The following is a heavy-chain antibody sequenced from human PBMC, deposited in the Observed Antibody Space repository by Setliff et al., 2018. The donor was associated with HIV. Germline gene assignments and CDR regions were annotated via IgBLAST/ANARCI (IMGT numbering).Heavy chain of an antibody. V-gene: IGHV1-2*02. CDR3: ARAPTLFGVEYYYYFGMDV. CDR1: GYTFTGYY. CDR2: INPHSGDT. D-gene: IGHD3-3*01. Sequence: GASVKVSCKASGYTFTGYYMHWVRQAPGQGLEWMGWINPHSGDTNYAQKFQDRVTMTRDTSVNIAYMQLSMLSSDDTAVYYSARAPTLFGVEYYYYFGMDVWGQGTTVTVSS. J-gene: IGHJ6*02.